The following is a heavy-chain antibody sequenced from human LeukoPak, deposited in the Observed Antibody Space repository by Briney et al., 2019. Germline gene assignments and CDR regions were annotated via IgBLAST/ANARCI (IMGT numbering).Heavy chain of an antibody. D-gene: IGHD3-10*01. Sequence: PGRSLRLSCAASGFTFDDYAMHWVRQAPGKGLEWVSGISWNSGSIGYADSVKGRFTISRDNAKNSLYLQMNSLRAEDTALYYCAKGRTLLWFGELSWFDPWGRGTLVTVSS. CDR2: ISWNSGSI. CDR3: AKGRTLLWFGELSWFDP. V-gene: IGHV3-9*01. CDR1: GFTFDDYA. J-gene: IGHJ5*02.